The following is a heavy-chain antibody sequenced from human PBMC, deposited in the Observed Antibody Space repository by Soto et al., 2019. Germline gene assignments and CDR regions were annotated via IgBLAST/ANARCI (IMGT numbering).Heavy chain of an antibody. D-gene: IGHD2-2*01. Sequence: EVQLVESGGGLVKPGGSLRLSCAASGFTFSNAWMSWVRQAPGKGLEWVGRIKSKTDGGTTDYAAPVKGRFTTSRDDSKNTLYLQKHILDTNAPAVYYCTTKMGHIVVGPSAMTRGYWVQGTLVTISS. J-gene: IGHJ4*02. CDR3: TTKMGHIVVGPSAMTRGY. CDR2: IKSKTDGGTT. CDR1: GFTFSNAW. V-gene: IGHV3-15*01.